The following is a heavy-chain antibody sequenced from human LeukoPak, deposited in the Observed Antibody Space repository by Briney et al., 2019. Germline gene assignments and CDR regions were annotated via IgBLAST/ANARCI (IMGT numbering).Heavy chain of an antibody. J-gene: IGHJ6*02. CDR2: IYYSWST. D-gene: IGHD2-2*02. Sequence: PSETLSLTCTVSGGSITTGDYYWGWIRQPPGKGLEWIGSIYYSWSTYYNPSLKSRVTISVATSKNHFSLNLSSVTAADTAVYYCAKHQCSSTRCYSFYYYGMDVWGQGTTVTVSS. CDR1: GGSITTGDYY. CDR3: AKHQCSSTRCYSFYYYGMDV. V-gene: IGHV4-39*01.